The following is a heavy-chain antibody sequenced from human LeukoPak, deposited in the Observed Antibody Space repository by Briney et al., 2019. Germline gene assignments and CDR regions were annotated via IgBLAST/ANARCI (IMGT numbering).Heavy chain of an antibody. CDR2: ISSSSSYI. D-gene: IGHD3-3*01. V-gene: IGHV3-21*01. CDR1: GFTFSSYS. J-gene: IGHJ6*03. Sequence: PGGSLRLSCAASGFTFSSYSMNWVRQAPGKGLEWVSSISSSSSYIYYADSVKGRFTISRDNAKNSLYLQMNSLRAEDTAVYYCARDEGVRVVIFYYYYMDVWGKGTTVTVSS. CDR3: ARDEGVRVVIFYYYYMDV.